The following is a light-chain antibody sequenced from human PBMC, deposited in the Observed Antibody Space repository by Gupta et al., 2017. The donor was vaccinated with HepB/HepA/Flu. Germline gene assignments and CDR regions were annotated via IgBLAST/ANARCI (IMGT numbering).Light chain of an antibody. J-gene: IGKJ2*04. V-gene: IGKV3-15*01. CDR1: QSVSNN. Sequence: EIVMTQPPATLSVSPGERATLSCRASQSVSNNLAWYQQKPGQAPRLLIYGASTRATGIPARFSGSGSGTEFTLTISSLQSEDFAVYYCQQFKRSFGQGTKLEIK. CDR2: GAS. CDR3: QQFKRS.